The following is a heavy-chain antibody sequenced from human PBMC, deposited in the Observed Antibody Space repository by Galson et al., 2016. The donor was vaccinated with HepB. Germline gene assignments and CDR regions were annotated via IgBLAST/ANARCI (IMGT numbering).Heavy chain of an antibody. CDR2: IYHSGST. CDR1: GVSISSSNW. CDR3: AKNYFGLGSSTFYYGLDV. D-gene: IGHD3-10*01. Sequence: SETLSLTCAVSGVSISSSNWWSWVRQPPGKGLEWIGEIYHSGSTNYNPSLKSRLTISLDKSKNEFSLRLSSVAAADTAIYYCAKNYFGLGSSTFYYGLDVWGQGTTVTVSS. J-gene: IGHJ6*02. V-gene: IGHV4-4*02.